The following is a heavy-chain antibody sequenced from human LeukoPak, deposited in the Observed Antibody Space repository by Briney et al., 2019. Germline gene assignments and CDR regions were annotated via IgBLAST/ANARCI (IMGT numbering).Heavy chain of an antibody. V-gene: IGHV1-69*13. CDR1: GGTISSYA. D-gene: IGHD3-16*01. J-gene: IGHJ4*02. Sequence: GASVKVSCKASGGTISSYAISWVRQAPGQGLEWMGGIIPIFGTANYAQKFQGRVTITADESTSTAYMELSSLRSEDTAVYYCARGGAGYVFDYWGQGTLVTVSS. CDR2: IIPIFGTA. CDR3: ARGGAGYVFDY.